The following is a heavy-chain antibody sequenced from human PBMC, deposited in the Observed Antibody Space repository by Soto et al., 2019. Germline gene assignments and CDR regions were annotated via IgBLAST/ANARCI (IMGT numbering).Heavy chain of an antibody. D-gene: IGHD3-22*01. CDR3: AASYYYDSSGYYRHFDY. CDR2: IIPILGTA. J-gene: IGHJ4*02. CDR1: GGTFSSYA. V-gene: IGHV1-69*13. Sequence: ASVKVSCKASGGTFSSYAISWVRQAPGQGLEWMGGIIPILGTANYAQKFQGRVTITADESTSTAYMELSGLRSEDTAVYYCAASYYYDSSGYYRHFDYWGQGTLVTVSS.